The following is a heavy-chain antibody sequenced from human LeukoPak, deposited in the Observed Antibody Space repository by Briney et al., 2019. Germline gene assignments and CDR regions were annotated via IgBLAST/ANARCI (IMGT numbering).Heavy chain of an antibody. CDR1: GGSFSGYY. V-gene: IGHV4-34*01. CDR3: ASGQWLVLS. Sequence: SETLSLTCAVYGGSFSGYYWSWIRQPPGKGLEWIGEINHSGSTNYNPSLKSRVTISVDTSKNQFSLKLSSVTAADTAAYYCASGQWLVLSWGQGTLVTVSS. CDR2: INHSGST. J-gene: IGHJ5*02. D-gene: IGHD6-19*01.